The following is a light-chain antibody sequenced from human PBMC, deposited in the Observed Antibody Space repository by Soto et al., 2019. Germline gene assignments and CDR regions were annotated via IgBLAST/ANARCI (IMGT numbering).Light chain of an antibody. CDR2: GAS. V-gene: IGKV3-20*01. J-gene: IGKJ1*01. CDR1: QSVISTY. Sequence: EIVLTQSPGTLSLSPGERATLSCRASQSVISTYLDWYQQKPGQAPRLLIYGASSRATGIPDRFSGSGSGTDFTLTISRLEPEDFAGYYCQQYGSSPRTFGQGTKVEIK. CDR3: QQYGSSPRT.